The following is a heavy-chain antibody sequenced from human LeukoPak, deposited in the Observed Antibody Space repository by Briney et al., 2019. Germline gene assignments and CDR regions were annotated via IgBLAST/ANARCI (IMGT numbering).Heavy chain of an antibody. J-gene: IGHJ5*02. CDR2: IYYNEYT. V-gene: IGHV4-39*01. CDR1: RGSVSSSSYY. D-gene: IGHD1-26*01. Sequence: PSETLSLTCTVSRGSVSSSSYYWGWIRQPPGKGLEWTGSIYYNEYTYYNPSLKSRVTISVDTSKNQFSLKLSSVTAADTAVYYCARHEYSGSYYGLSWFDPWGPGTLVTVSS. CDR3: ARHEYSGSYYGLSWFDP.